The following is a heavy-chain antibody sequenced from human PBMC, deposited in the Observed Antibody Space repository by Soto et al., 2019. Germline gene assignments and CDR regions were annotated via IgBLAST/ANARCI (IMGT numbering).Heavy chain of an antibody. CDR1: GFNISDYS. CDR3: AREIAVAGPNWFDT. V-gene: IGHV3-48*04. CDR2: ISGVGRTT. Sequence: GGSLRLSCAGSGFNISDYSMNWVRQAPGKGLEWVSYISGVGRTTYYTKSVKGRFTISRDNAKNSLFLQMNSLRVEDTAVYYCAREIAVAGPNWFDTWGQGSLVTVYS. D-gene: IGHD6-19*01. J-gene: IGHJ5*02.